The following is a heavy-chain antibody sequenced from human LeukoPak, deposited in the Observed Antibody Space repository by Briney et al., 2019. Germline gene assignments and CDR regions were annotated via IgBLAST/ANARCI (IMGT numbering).Heavy chain of an antibody. Sequence: SETLSLTCTVSGYSISSGYYWGWIRQPPAKGLEWIGCIYHSGSTYYSPSLKSRVTISLDTSKNQLSLKLSSVTAADTAVYYCARALTNYDSSGYYPYYFDYWGQGTLVTVSS. CDR1: GYSISSGYY. CDR3: ARALTNYDSSGYYPYYFDY. CDR2: IYHSGST. V-gene: IGHV4-38-2*02. D-gene: IGHD3-22*01. J-gene: IGHJ4*02.